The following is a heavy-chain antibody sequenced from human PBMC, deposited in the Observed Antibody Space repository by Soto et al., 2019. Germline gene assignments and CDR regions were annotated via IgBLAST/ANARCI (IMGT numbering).Heavy chain of an antibody. J-gene: IGHJ3*02. D-gene: IGHD3-16*01. CDR3: ARDVGDALDI. Sequence: QVQLVQSGAEVKKPGSSVKVSCKASGGTFSSFAFSWVRQAPGQGLEWMGGIIPIFGTANYVQKFQGRVTITADESTSTVYIELSSLRYEDTAVYYCARDVGDALDIWGQGTMVTVSS. CDR2: IIPIFGTA. V-gene: IGHV1-69*12. CDR1: GGTFSSFA.